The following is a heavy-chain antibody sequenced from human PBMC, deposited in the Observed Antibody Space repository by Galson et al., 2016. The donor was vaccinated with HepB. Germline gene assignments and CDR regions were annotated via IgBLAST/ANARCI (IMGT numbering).Heavy chain of an antibody. CDR3: ARDYNGVLY. CDR2: IYDSGYT. V-gene: IGHV4-59*01. J-gene: IGHJ4*02. D-gene: IGHD3-10*01. Sequence: SETLSLTCTVSGGSISRYYWTWMRQPPGKGLEWIGYIYDSGYTNYDPSLQRRVTISVDPSKNQISLKLRSVTAADTAVYYCARDYNGVLYWGQGTLVTVSS. CDR1: GGSISRYY.